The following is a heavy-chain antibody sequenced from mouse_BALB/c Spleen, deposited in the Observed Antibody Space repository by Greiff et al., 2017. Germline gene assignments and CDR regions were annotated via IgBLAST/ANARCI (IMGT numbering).Heavy chain of an antibody. J-gene: IGHJ4*01. V-gene: IGHV1-69*01. CDR2: IDTSDSYT. CDR3: ARSRVYGNDSYAMDY. CDR1: GYTFTDYW. Sequence: QVQLQQPGAELVMPGASVKMSCKASGYTFTDYWMHWVKQRPGQGLEWIGAIDTSDSYTSYNQKFKGKATLTVDESSSTAYMQLSSLTSEDSAVYYCARSRVYGNDSYAMDYWGQGTSVTVSS. D-gene: IGHD2-2*01.